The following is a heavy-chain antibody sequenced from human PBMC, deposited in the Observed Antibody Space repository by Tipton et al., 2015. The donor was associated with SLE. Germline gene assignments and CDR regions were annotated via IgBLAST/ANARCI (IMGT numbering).Heavy chain of an antibody. CDR3: ARLVVVVAATGHFDY. CDR2: INHSGST. V-gene: IGHV4-34*01. J-gene: IGHJ4*02. D-gene: IGHD2-15*01. Sequence: LRLSCAVYGGSLSGYSWSWIRQPPGKGLEWIGEINHSGSTNYNPSLKSRITISVDTSKRQFSLKLSSVTAADTAVYYCARLVVVVAATGHFDYWGQGALVTVSS. CDR1: GGSLSGYS.